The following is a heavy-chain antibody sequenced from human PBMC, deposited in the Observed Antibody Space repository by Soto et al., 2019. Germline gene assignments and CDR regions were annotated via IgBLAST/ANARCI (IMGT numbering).Heavy chain of an antibody. CDR3: ARDGGYGDYDKRSYGMDV. CDR1: GYTFTSYY. V-gene: IGHV1-46*03. CDR2: INPSGGST. D-gene: IGHD4-17*01. J-gene: IGHJ6*02. Sequence: ASVKVSCKASGYTFTSYYMHWVRQAPGQGLEWMGIINPSGGSTSYAQKFQGRVTMTRDTSTSTVYMELSSLRSEDTAVYYCARDGGYGDYDKRSYGMDVWGQGTTVTAP.